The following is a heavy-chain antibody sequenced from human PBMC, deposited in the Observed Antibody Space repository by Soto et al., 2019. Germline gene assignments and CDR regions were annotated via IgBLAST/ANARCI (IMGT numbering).Heavy chain of an antibody. Sequence: QVQLVQSGAEVKKPGASVKVSCKASGYTFTSYAMHWVRQAPGQRLEWMGWINAGNGNTKYSQKFQGRVPITSDTSASTAYMELSSLRSEDTAVYYCARSQYGSSWYLGYWGQGTLVTVAS. CDR2: INAGNGNT. D-gene: IGHD6-13*01. V-gene: IGHV1-3*01. CDR1: GYTFTSYA. CDR3: ARSQYGSSWYLGY. J-gene: IGHJ4*02.